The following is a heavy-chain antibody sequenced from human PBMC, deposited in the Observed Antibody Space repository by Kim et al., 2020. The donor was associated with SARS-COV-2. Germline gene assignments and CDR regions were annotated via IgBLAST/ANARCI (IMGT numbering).Heavy chain of an antibody. CDR3: ARDEGYYYDSSGFVY. CDR2: IYHSGST. CDR1: GGSISSSNW. J-gene: IGHJ4*02. Sequence: SETLSLTCAVSGGSISSSNWWSWVRQPPGKGLEWIGEIYHSGSTNYNPSLKSRVTISVDKSKNQFSLKLSSVTAADTAVYYCARDEGYYYDSSGFVYWGQGTLVTVSS. V-gene: IGHV4-4*02. D-gene: IGHD3-22*01.